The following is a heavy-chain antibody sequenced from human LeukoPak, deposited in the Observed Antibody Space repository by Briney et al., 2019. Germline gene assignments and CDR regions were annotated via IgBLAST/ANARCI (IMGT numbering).Heavy chain of an antibody. CDR3: VRDMDV. V-gene: IGHV3-7*05. J-gene: IGHJ6*02. CDR1: GFTFSSYW. Sequence: GGSLRLSCVTSGFTFSSYWMTWVRQAPGKGLEWVANINQGGHEKNYVDSVKGRFTISRDNPKNSLYLQMNSLRAEDTAVYFCVRDMDVWAQGTTVTVSS. CDR2: INQGGHEK.